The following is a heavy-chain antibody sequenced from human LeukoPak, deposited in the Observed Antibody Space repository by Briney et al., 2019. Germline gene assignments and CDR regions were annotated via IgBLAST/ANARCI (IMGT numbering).Heavy chain of an antibody. CDR1: GDIFSSYA. D-gene: IGHD3-10*01. V-gene: IGHV1-69*01. J-gene: IGHJ4*02. Sequence: SVKVSCKAFGDIFSSYAISWVRQAPGQGLEWMGGILPMFGTANYAQKFQGRVTITADESTSTAYMELSSLRSEDTAVYYCARGGITMVRGVITPYYFDYWGQGTLVTVSS. CDR3: ARGGITMVRGVITPYYFDY. CDR2: ILPMFGTA.